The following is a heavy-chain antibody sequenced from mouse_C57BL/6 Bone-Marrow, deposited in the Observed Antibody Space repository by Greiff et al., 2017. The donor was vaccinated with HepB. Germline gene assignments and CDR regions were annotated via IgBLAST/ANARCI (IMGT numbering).Heavy chain of an antibody. J-gene: IGHJ2*01. CDR1: GFTFSDYY. CDR2: INYDGSST. CDR3: ARAAEGGYFDY. V-gene: IGHV5-16*01. Sequence: EVQRVESEGGLVQPGSSMKLSCTASGFTFSDYYMAWVRQVPEKGLEWVANINYDGSSTYYLDSLKSRFIISRDNAKNILYLQMSSLKSEDTATYYCARAAEGGYFDYWGQGTTLTVSS.